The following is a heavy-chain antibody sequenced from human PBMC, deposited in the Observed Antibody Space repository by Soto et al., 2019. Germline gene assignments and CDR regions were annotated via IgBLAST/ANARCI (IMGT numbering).Heavy chain of an antibody. J-gene: IGHJ6*02. Sequence: QVQLVESGGGVVQPGRSLRLSCAASGFTFSSYGMHWVRQAPGKGLEWVALMSYDGSNKYYADSVKGRFTISRDNSKTTLYRQRNSLRAEDTAVYYCAKDVRYCSGGSCSSGGMDVWGQGTTVTVSS. CDR1: GFTFSSYG. CDR3: AKDVRYCSGGSCSSGGMDV. V-gene: IGHV3-30*18. CDR2: MSYDGSNK. D-gene: IGHD2-15*01.